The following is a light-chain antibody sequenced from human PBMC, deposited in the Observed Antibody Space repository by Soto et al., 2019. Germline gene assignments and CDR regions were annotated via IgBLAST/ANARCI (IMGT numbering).Light chain of an antibody. CDR1: QSVNKW. CDR3: QQYQSWPYT. V-gene: IGKV1-5*01. Sequence: DIQMTQSPSTLSASVGDRVTITCRASQSVNKWLAWYQQKPGRAPNLVIYDASTLQTSVTSTFSGSGSGTEFTLTISSLQPDDFGTYYCQQYQSWPYTFGQGTNLEIK. CDR2: DAS. J-gene: IGKJ2*01.